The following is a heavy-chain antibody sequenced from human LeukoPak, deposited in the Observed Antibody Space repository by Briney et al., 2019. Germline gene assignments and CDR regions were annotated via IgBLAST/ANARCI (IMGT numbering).Heavy chain of an antibody. J-gene: IGHJ4*02. V-gene: IGHV3-23*01. D-gene: IGHD3-22*01. CDR3: AKDALGGYYDRPDYFDY. CDR1: GFTFSSYA. CDR2: ISGSGGST. Sequence: GGSLRLSCAASGFTFSSYAMSWVRQAPGKGLEWVSAISGSGGSTYYADSVKGRFTISRDNSKNTLYLQMNSLRAEDTAVYYCAKDALGGYYDRPDYFDYWGQGTLVTVSS.